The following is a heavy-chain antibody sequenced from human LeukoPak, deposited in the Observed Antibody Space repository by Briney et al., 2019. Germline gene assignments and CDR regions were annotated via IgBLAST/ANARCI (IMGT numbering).Heavy chain of an antibody. CDR2: IKQDGSEK. D-gene: IGHD3-16*02. J-gene: IGHJ4*02. CDR1: GFNFSSYW. V-gene: IGHV3-7*01. Sequence: GGSLRLSCAASGFNFSSYWMGGVRQAPGKGLEWVANIKQDGSEKYYVDSVKGRFTISRDNAKNSLYLQMNSLRAEDTAVYYCARDYDYVWGSYRPIDYWGQGTLVTVSS. CDR3: ARDYDYVWGSYRPIDY.